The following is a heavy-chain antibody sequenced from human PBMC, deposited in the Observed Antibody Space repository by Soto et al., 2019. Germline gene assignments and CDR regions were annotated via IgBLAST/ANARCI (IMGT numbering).Heavy chain of an antibody. CDR2: ISYDGSNK. J-gene: IGHJ5*02. Sequence: PGGSLRLSCAASGFTFSSYGMHWVRQAPGKGLEWAAVISYDGSNKYYADSVKGRFTISRDNSKNTLYLQMNSLRAEDTAVYYCAKDQPPDRVVPAAIWRRNWFDPWGQGTLVTVSS. V-gene: IGHV3-30*18. CDR1: GFTFSSYG. D-gene: IGHD2-2*02. CDR3: AKDQPPDRVVPAAIWRRNWFDP.